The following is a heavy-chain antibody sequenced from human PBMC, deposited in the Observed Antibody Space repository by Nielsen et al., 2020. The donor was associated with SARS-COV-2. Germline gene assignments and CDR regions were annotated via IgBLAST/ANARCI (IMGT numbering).Heavy chain of an antibody. J-gene: IGHJ4*02. CDR1: GFTFSTYA. V-gene: IGHV3-23*01. D-gene: IGHD5-18*01. CDR3: ASITAMVEDGGYFDY. CDR2: IVGSGGST. Sequence: GGSLRLSCAASGFTFSTYAMSWVRQAPGKGLEWVSGIVGSGGSTYYADSVKGRFTISRDNSKNTLYLQMSSLRAEDTAVYYCASITAMVEDGGYFDYWGQGTLVTVSS.